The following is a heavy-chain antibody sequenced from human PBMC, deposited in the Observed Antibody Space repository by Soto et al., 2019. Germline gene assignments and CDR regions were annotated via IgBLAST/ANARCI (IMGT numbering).Heavy chain of an antibody. J-gene: IGHJ4*02. D-gene: IGHD2-15*01. CDR3: AKVPSIVVVVAATRYGPSFDY. CDR2: ISGSGGST. CDR1: GFPFSSYA. V-gene: IGHV3-23*01. Sequence: GGSLRLSCAASGFPFSSYAMRRVRQAPGKGLEWVSAISGSGGSTYYADSVKGRFTISRDNSKNTLYLQMNSLRAEDTAVYYCAKVPSIVVVVAATRYGPSFDYSGQGTLDTVPS.